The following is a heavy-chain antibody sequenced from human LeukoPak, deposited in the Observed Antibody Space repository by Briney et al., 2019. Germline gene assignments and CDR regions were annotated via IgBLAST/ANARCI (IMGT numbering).Heavy chain of an antibody. D-gene: IGHD2-15*01. Sequence: PSETLSLTCAVYGGSFSGYYWSWIRQPPGKGLEWVGEINHSGSTNYNPSLKSRVTISVDTSKNQFSLKLSSVTAADTAVYYCARGLIYSYFDYWGRGPWSPSPQ. CDR3: ARGLIYSYFDY. CDR2: INHSGST. CDR1: GGSFSGYY. V-gene: IGHV4-34*01. J-gene: IGHJ4*02.